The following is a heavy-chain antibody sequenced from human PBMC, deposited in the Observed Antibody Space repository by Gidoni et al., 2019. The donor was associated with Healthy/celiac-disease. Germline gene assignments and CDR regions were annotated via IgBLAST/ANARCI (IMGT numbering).Heavy chain of an antibody. CDR1: EYSFTSYW. V-gene: IGHV5-51*01. J-gene: IGHJ4*02. Sequence: EVQLVQSGAEVKKPGESLKISCKGSEYSFTSYWIGWGRQMPGKGLAWLGISYPGDSDTRYSPSFQGQVTISADKSISTAYLQWSSLKASDTAMYYCARSIMITFGGVIDDEYYFDYWGQGTLVTVSS. D-gene: IGHD3-16*02. CDR3: ARSIMITFGGVIDDEYYFDY. CDR2: SYPGDSDT.